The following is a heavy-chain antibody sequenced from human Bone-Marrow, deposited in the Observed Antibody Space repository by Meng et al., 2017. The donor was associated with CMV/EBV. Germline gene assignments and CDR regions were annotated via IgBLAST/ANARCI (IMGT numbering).Heavy chain of an antibody. Sequence: SETLSLTCTVSGDSIDNYYWNWIRRPPGKGLEWIGYVHYSGSTIYNPSLKSRVTISLHTSKRQFSLSLSSVTAADTAVYYCARWASGSRHFDYWGQGTLVTVSS. CDR3: ARWASGSRHFDY. J-gene: IGHJ4*02. D-gene: IGHD3-10*01. V-gene: IGHV4-59*01. CDR1: GDSIDNYY. CDR2: VHYSGST.